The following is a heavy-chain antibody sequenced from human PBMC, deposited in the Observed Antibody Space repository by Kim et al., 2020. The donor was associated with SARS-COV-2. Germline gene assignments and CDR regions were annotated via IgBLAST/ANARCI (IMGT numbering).Heavy chain of an antibody. CDR1: GFTFSSYW. J-gene: IGHJ5*02. CDR2: IKQDGSEK. CDR3: AREGSSWYRGGFDP. D-gene: IGHD6-13*01. V-gene: IGHV3-7*03. Sequence: GGSLRLSCAASGFTFSSYWMSWVRQAPGKGLEWVANIKQDGSEKYYLDSVKGRFTISRDNAKNSLYLQMNSLRAEDTAVYYCAREGSSWYRGGFDPWGQGTLVPVSA.